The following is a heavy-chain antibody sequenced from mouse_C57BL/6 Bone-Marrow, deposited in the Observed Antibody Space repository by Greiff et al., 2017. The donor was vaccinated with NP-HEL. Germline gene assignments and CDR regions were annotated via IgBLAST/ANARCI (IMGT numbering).Heavy chain of an antibody. Sequence: EVKLQESGGGLVKPGGSLKLSCAASGFTFSSYAMSWVRQTPEKRLEWVATISDGGSYTYYPDNVKGRFTISRDNAKNNLYLQMSHLKSEDTAMYYCAQYYGNNPFAYWGQGTLVTVSA. CDR1: GFTFSSYA. CDR2: ISDGGSYT. CDR3: AQYYGNNPFAY. D-gene: IGHD2-1*01. V-gene: IGHV5-4*03. J-gene: IGHJ3*01.